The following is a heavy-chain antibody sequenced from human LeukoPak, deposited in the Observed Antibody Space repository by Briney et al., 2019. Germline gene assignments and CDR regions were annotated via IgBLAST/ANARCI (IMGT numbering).Heavy chain of an antibody. V-gene: IGHV4-30-4*01. J-gene: IGHJ4*02. D-gene: IGHD3-22*01. CDR2: IYYSGSA. CDR1: GGSISSGDYF. CDR3: ARVTGDSSGYYSYYFDY. Sequence: PSETLSLTCTVSGGSISSGDYFWSWIRQPPGKGLEWIGYIYYSGSAYYSPSLRSRVTISVYTSKNQFSLKLSSVTAADTAVYYCARVTGDSSGYYSYYFDYWSQGTLVTVSS.